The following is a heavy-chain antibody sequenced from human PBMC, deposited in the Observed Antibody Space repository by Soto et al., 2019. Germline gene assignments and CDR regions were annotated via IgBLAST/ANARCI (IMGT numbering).Heavy chain of an antibody. Sequence: EVQLVESGGVVVQPGGSLRLSCAASGFTFDDYTMHWVRQAPGKGLEWVSLISWDGGSTYYADSVKGRFTISRDNSKNSLYLQINSLRTEDTALYYCAKDLGSSGWRSFDYWGQGSLVTVSA. J-gene: IGHJ4*02. CDR3: AKDLGSSGWRSFDY. D-gene: IGHD6-19*01. V-gene: IGHV3-43*01. CDR2: ISWDGGST. CDR1: GFTFDDYT.